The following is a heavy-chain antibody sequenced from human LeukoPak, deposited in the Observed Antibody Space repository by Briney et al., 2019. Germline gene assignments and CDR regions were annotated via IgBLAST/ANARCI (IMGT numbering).Heavy chain of an antibody. J-gene: IGHJ5*02. D-gene: IGHD3-3*01. V-gene: IGHV1-2*02. Sequence: GASVRVSCKASGYSFTDYYIHWVRQAPGQGLEWMAWINTKTGRTSSARKFQGRVTMTRDPSITTVYMDMALPTSDDTAIYFCARADFIDAGPYLIGPWGQGTLVTVSS. CDR3: ARADFIDAGPYLIGP. CDR1: GYSFTDYY. CDR2: INTKTGRT.